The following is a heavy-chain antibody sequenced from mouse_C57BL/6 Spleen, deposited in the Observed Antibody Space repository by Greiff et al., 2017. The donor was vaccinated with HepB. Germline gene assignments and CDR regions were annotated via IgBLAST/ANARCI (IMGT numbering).Heavy chain of an antibody. CDR1: GYTFTNYW. J-gene: IGHJ4*01. CDR2: IYPGGGYT. CDR3: ARDYEDYYAMDY. V-gene: IGHV1-63*01. D-gene: IGHD2-4*01. Sequence: VKLMESGAELVRPGTSVKMSCKASGYTFTNYWIGWAKQRPGHGLEWIGDIYPGGGYTNYNEKFKGKATLTADKSSSTAYMQFSSLTSEDSAVYFCARDYEDYYAMDYWGQGTSVTVSS.